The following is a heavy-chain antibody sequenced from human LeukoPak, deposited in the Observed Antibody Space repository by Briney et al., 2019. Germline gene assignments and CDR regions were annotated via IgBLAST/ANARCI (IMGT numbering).Heavy chain of an antibody. CDR1: GYTFTGYH. J-gene: IGHJ4*02. Sequence: ASVKVSCKTSGYTFTGYHMHWVRQAPGQGLEWMGRINPNSGGTDHAQKFQGRVTMTRDTSISTAYMELSRLRSDDTAVYYCARVRTGSGTDGIYFDYWGQGTLVTVSS. V-gene: IGHV1-2*06. CDR2: INPNSGGT. D-gene: IGHD3-10*01. CDR3: ARVRTGSGTDGIYFDY.